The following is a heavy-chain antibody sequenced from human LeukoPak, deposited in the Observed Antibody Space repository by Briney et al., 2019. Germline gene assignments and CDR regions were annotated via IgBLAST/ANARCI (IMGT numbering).Heavy chain of an antibody. J-gene: IGHJ6*04. V-gene: IGHV4-38-2*02. CDR1: GYSFSSGYY. CDR3: ARDKALGYYGLDV. CDR2: IYHSGST. Sequence: SETLSLTCAVSGYSFSSGYYWGWIRPPPGKGLEWIGSIYHSGSTYYNPSLKSRVTISVDNSKNQFSLKLSSVTAADTAVYYCARDKALGYYGLDVWGKGTTVTVSS.